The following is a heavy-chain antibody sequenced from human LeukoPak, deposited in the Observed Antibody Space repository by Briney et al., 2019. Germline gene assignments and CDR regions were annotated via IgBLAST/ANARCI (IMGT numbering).Heavy chain of an antibody. CDR3: AREIQYCSTTNCYEVVWFDP. CDR2: TYYRSKWYN. J-gene: IGHJ5*02. Sequence: SQTLSLTCAISGDSVSSNSAAWNWIRQSPSRGLEWLGRTYYRSKWYNDYAVSVKSRITINSDTSKNQFSLQLNSVTPEDTAVYYCAREIQYCSTTNCYEVVWFDPWGQGTLVTVSS. D-gene: IGHD2-2*01. CDR1: GDSVSSNSAA. V-gene: IGHV6-1*01.